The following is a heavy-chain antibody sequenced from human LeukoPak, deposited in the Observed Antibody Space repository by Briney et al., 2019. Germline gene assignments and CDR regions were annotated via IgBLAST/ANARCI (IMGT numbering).Heavy chain of an antibody. V-gene: IGHV1-69*13. Sequence: ASVKVSCKASGGTFSSYAISWVRQAPGQGLEWMGGTIPIFGTANYAQKFQGRVAITADESTSTAYMELSSLRSEDTAVYYCAREGVGATFSLWGQGTLVTVSS. CDR1: GGTFSSYA. J-gene: IGHJ4*02. D-gene: IGHD1-26*01. CDR3: AREGVGATFSL. CDR2: TIPIFGTA.